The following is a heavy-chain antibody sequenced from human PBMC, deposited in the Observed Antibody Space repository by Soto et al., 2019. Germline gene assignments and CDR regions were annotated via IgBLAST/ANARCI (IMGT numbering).Heavy chain of an antibody. CDR2: IYYSGST. Sequence: SETLSLTCAVYGGSFSGYYWSWIRQPPGKGLEWIGYIYYSGSTNYNPSLKSRVTISVDTPKNQFSLKLSSVTAVDTAVYYCARGLVYYYDSSGYYFDYWGQGTLVTVSS. V-gene: IGHV4-59*01. D-gene: IGHD3-22*01. CDR3: ARGLVYYYDSSGYYFDY. CDR1: GGSFSGYY. J-gene: IGHJ4*02.